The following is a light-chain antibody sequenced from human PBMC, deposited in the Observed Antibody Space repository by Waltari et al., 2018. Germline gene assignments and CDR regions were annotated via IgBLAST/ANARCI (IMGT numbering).Light chain of an antibody. Sequence: NFMLTQPHSVSESPGKTVTISCTGSSGSIASNYVQWYQQRPGSAPPAGMYGDNQRPSGVPDRFSGSIDSSSNSASLTISGLKTEDEADYYCQSYDSSNPWVFGGGTKLTVL. CDR2: GDN. V-gene: IGLV6-57*02. CDR3: QSYDSSNPWV. CDR1: SGSIASNY. J-gene: IGLJ3*02.